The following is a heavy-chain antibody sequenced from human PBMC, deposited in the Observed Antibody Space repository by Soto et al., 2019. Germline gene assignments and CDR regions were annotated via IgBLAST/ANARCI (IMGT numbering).Heavy chain of an antibody. CDR1: GFTFSSYS. CDR3: VRDAHLVATPFDS. V-gene: IGHV3-48*02. D-gene: IGHD5-12*01. CDR2: ITTTSGTK. Sequence: GGSLRLSCAASGFTFSSYSMNWVRQAPGKGLEWVSYITTTSGTKYYADSAKGRFTISRDNAKNSLYLQMDSLKDEDTAVYFCVRDAHLVATPFDSWGQGTQVTV. J-gene: IGHJ4*02.